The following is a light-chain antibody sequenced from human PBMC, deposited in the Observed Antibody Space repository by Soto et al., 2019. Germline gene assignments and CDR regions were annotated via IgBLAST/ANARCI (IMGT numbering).Light chain of an antibody. V-gene: IGKV1-39*01. J-gene: IGKJ4*02. CDR2: AAS. Sequence: IRMARCHSNLAASASYIVIISCRASQSISNHLNWYQHKPGKAPKLLIFAASSLQSGVPSRFSGSRSGPDFTLTINSLQPEDVATYYCQQSYSLSLTLGGGTKVDI. CDR1: QSISNH. CDR3: QQSYSLSLT.